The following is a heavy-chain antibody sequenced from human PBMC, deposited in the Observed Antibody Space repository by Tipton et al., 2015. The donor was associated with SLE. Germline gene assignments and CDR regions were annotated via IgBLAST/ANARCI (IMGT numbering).Heavy chain of an antibody. CDR2: IYYSGST. Sequence: TLSLTCAVSGYSISSGYYWGWIRQPPGKGLEWIGYIYYSGSTNYNPSLKSRVTISVDTSKNQFSLKLSSVTAADTAVYYCARGGAVAGVDYWGQGTLVTVSS. CDR1: GYSISSGYY. V-gene: IGHV4-38-2*01. J-gene: IGHJ4*02. CDR3: ARGGAVAGVDY. D-gene: IGHD6-19*01.